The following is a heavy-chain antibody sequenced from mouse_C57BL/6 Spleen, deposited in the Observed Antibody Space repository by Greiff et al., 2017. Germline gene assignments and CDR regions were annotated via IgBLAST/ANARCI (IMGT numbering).Heavy chain of an antibody. V-gene: IGHV1-15*01. Sequence: QVQLQQSGAELVRPGASVTLSCKASGYTFTDYEMHWVKQTPVHGLEWIGAIDPETGGTAYNQKFKGKALLTADKSSSTAYMELRSLTSEDSAVYYCTRDWAGWCADWGQGTLVTVSA. CDR2: IDPETGGT. D-gene: IGHD4-1*01. J-gene: IGHJ3*01. CDR3: TRDWAGWCAD. CDR1: GYTFTDYE.